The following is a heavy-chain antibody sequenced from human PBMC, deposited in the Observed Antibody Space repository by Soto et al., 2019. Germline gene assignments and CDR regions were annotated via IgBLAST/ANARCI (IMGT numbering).Heavy chain of an antibody. CDR1: GFTFESYG. CDR2: ISPGSRDI. D-gene: IGHD6-19*01. J-gene: IGHJ4*02. Sequence: EMQLVASGGGLVQPGGSLRLSCVTSGFTFESYGLNWVRQAPGKGLEWLSHISPGSRDIYYADSVKGRFTVSRDRAKNPLDLQMNGLRAEDTANYYCVRDFGVAGRNYFDYWGQEPLVTVSS. V-gene: IGHV3-48*01. CDR3: VRDFGVAGRNYFDY.